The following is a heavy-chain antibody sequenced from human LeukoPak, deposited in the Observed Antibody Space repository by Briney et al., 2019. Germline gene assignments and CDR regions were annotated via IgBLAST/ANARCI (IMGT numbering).Heavy chain of an antibody. CDR2: ISNSGTT. Sequence: PSETLSLTCTVSGGSINDYYWTWIRQAPGKGLEWICYISNSGTTDYNPSLKSRVTMSVDTSNNEFSLRLTSVTAADTAMYYCARVVRGAVTSNCFDPWGQGTLVTVSS. CDR3: ARVVRGAVTSNCFDP. J-gene: IGHJ5*02. CDR1: GGSINDYY. V-gene: IGHV4-59*01. D-gene: IGHD4-17*01.